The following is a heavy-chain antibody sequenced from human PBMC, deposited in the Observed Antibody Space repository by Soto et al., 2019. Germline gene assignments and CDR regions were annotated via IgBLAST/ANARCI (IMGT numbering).Heavy chain of an antibody. CDR3: ELTTGY. V-gene: IGHV1-8*01. J-gene: IGHJ1*01. Sequence: QVQVIQSRAEVKKPGASVKVSCKTSGYTFTEYDINLVLQAPGQGPEYMGWVSPENKNAGYAPQFRGRVSMTTDTTISTAYLDVTNLTCEVTAVSYCELTTGYWGQRFIVTVS. D-gene: IGHD3-9*01. CDR2: VSPENKNA. CDR1: GYTFTEYD.